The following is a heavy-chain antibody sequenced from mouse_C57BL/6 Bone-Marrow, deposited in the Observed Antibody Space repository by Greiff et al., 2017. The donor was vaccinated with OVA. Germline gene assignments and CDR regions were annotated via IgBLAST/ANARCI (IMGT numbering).Heavy chain of an antibody. Sequence: EVQLQQSGAELVRPGSSVKMSCTTSGYTFTSYGIYWVKQRPGQGLVWFGYIYFGNGYTEYNEKFKGKATLTSDTSTSKAYLQLSSLTSEDSAIYCCARDGDVGAYWGQGTLVTVSA. CDR1: GYTFTSYG. D-gene: IGHD3-3*01. CDR3: ARDGDVGAY. V-gene: IGHV1-58*01. J-gene: IGHJ3*01. CDR2: IYFGNGYT.